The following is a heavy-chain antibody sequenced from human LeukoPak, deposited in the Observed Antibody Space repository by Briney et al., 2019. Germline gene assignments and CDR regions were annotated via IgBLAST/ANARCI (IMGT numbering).Heavy chain of an antibody. CDR2: IYYSGST. V-gene: IGHV4-59*01. CDR1: GGSISSYY. D-gene: IGHD5-18*01. CDR3: ARDSRGTSYTATYDY. Sequence: PSETLSLTCTVSGGSISSYYWSWIRQPPGKGLEWIGYIYYSGSTNYNPSLKSRVTISVDTSKNQFSLKLSSVTAADTAVYYCARDSRGTSYTATYDYWGQGTLVTVSS. J-gene: IGHJ4*02.